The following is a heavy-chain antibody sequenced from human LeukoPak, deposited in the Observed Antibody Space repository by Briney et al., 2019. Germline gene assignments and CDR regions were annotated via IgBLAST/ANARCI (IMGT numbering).Heavy chain of an antibody. V-gene: IGHV5-51*01. Sequence: GGSPKISCKGSGYILTRSWIGWVRQMPWKGLEWMGIIYPGDSDTRYSPSFQGQVSISADKSISTAYLQWSRLEASDTAMYYCARVQVATISTFDIWGQGTMVTVSS. J-gene: IGHJ3*02. D-gene: IGHD5-24*01. CDR3: ARVQVATISTFDI. CDR2: IYPGDSDT. CDR1: GYILTRSW.